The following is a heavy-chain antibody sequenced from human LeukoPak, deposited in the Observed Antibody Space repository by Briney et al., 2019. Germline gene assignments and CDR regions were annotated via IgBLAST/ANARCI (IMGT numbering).Heavy chain of an antibody. CDR1: AFTFKTYE. J-gene: IGHJ6*03. CDR2: INHSGST. D-gene: IGHD1-14*01. CDR3: ARGNQYFYYMDV. Sequence: GSLRLSCTASAFTFKTYEMNWIRQPPGKGLEWIGEINHSGSTNYNPSLKSRVTISVDTSKNHFSLKVNSVTAADTAVYYCARGNQYFYYMDVWGKGTTVTVSS. V-gene: IGHV4-34*01.